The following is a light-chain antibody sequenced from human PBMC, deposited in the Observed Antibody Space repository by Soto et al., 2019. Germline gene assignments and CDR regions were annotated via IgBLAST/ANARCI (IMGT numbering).Light chain of an antibody. Sequence: QSALTQPRSVSGSPGQXXTISCTGARNDVGGYNYVSWYQEHPGKAPKLMIYDVTKRPSGVPDRFSGSKSGNTASLTISGLQAEDEADYYCCSYAGSYIFVFGSGTKLTVL. CDR2: DVT. CDR3: CSYAGSYIFV. CDR1: RNDVGGYNY. V-gene: IGLV2-11*01. J-gene: IGLJ1*01.